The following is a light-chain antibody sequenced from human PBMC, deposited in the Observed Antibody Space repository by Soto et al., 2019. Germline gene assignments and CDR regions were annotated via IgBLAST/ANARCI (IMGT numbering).Light chain of an antibody. Sequence: QSVLTQPRSVSGSPGQSVTISCTGTSSDVGAYNYVSWYQQHPGKAPKLMIYDVSKWPLGVPDRFSGSKSGNTASLTISGLQADDEADYYCYSYTGSSTVVFGGGTKLTVL. CDR1: SSDVGAYNY. CDR3: YSYTGSSTVV. CDR2: DVS. J-gene: IGLJ2*01. V-gene: IGLV2-11*01.